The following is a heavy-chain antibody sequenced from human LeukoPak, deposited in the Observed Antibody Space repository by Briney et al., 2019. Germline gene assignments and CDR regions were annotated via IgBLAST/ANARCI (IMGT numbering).Heavy chain of an antibody. Sequence: SETLSLTCAVSGGSISSSNLWSWVRQPPGKGLEWIGEIYHSGSTNYNPSLKSRVTFSVDKSKNQFSLRLSSVTAADTAVYYCARVKSSSPSYYYYGMDVWGQGTTVTVSS. CDR1: GGSISSSNL. J-gene: IGHJ6*02. CDR3: ARVKSSSPSYYYYGMDV. D-gene: IGHD2-2*01. V-gene: IGHV4-4*02. CDR2: IYHSGST.